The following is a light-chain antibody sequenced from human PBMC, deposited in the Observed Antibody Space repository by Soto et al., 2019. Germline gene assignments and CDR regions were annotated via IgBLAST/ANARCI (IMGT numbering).Light chain of an antibody. Sequence: QSVLTQPRSVSGSPGQSVTISCTGTSSDVGGYNYVSWYQQHPGKAPKLMIYDVSKRPSGVPDRFSGSKSGNTASLTISGLQAEDEADYYCCSYAGSYPGYVFGTGTKVTVL. CDR2: DVS. J-gene: IGLJ1*01. CDR1: SSDVGGYNY. V-gene: IGLV2-11*01. CDR3: CSYAGSYPGYV.